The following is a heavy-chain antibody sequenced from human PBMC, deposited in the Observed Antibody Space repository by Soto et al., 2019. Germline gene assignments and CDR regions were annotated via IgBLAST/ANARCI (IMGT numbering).Heavy chain of an antibody. CDR3: ARDKSPYSRGCHNRHFDY. D-gene: IGHD6-19*01. CDR2: MSYDGSNK. CDR1: GFTFSSYA. J-gene: IGHJ4*02. V-gene: IGHV3-30-3*01. Sequence: QVQLVESGGGVVQPGRSLRLSCAASGFTFSSYAMHWVRQAPGKGLEWVAVMSYDGSNKYYADSVKGRFTISRDNSKNTLYLQRNGLRAEDPAVYYCARDKSPYSRGCHNRHFDYGAQGPLVTFPS.